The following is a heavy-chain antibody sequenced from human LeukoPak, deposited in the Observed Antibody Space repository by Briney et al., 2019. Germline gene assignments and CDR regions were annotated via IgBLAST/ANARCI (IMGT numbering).Heavy chain of an antibody. J-gene: IGHJ4*02. CDR3: AREFLEWLPDY. CDR2: IIPIFGTA. V-gene: IGHV1-69*13. D-gene: IGHD3-3*01. Sequence: ASVKVSCKASGGTFSSYAISWVRQAPGQGLEWMGGIIPIFGTANYAQKFQGRVTITADESTSTAYMELSSLRSDDTAVYYCAREFLEWLPDYWGQGTLVTVSS. CDR1: GGTFSSYA.